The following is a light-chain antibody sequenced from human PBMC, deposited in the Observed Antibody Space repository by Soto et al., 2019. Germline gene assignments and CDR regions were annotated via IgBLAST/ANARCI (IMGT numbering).Light chain of an antibody. J-gene: IGKJ1*01. CDR3: HQYSSYST. Sequence: DIQMTQSPSTLSASVGDRVTITCRASQTVSNWLAWYQQKPGKAPKVLIYDASKLKSGVPSRFSGSGSGTEFTLTISSLQPDDFATYHCHQYSSYSTFGQGTKVEIK. CDR2: DAS. CDR1: QTVSNW. V-gene: IGKV1-5*01.